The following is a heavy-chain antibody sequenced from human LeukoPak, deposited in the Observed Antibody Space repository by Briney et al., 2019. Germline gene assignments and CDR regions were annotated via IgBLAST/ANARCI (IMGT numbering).Heavy chain of an antibody. J-gene: IGHJ6*02. CDR1: GGSFSGYY. Sequence: SETLSLTCAVYGGSFSGYYWSWIRQPPGKGLEWIGEINHSGSTNYNPSLKSRVTLSVDTSKNQFSLKLSSATAADTAVYYCARGELRFLEWRYYYYGMDVWGQGTTVTVSS. D-gene: IGHD3-3*01. V-gene: IGHV4-34*01. CDR2: INHSGST. CDR3: ARGELRFLEWRYYYYGMDV.